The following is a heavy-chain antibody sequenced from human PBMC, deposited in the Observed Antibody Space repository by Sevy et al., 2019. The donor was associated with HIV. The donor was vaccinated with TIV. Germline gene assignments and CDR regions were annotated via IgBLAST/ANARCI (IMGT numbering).Heavy chain of an antibody. CDR3: ASHNYSDRSGYYYPVWFDY. Sequence: SETLSLTCTVSSGSISSSTYYWAWIRQPPGKGLEWIGSIFYSGSPYSNPSLQSRLTISVDTSKNQFSLKLSSVTAADTAVYYCASHNYSDRSGYYYPVWFDYWGRGTLVTVSS. CDR1: SGSISSSTYY. V-gene: IGHV4-39*01. D-gene: IGHD3-22*01. CDR2: IFYSGSP. J-gene: IGHJ4*02.